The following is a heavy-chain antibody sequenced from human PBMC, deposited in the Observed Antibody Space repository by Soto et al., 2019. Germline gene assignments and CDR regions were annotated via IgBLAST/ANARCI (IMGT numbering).Heavy chain of an antibody. CDR2: IYHSGST. CDR1: GGSISSSNW. J-gene: IGHJ4*02. Sequence: PSDTLSLTCAVSGGSISSSNWWSWVRQPPGKGLEWIGEIYHSGSTNYNPSRKSRATISVDNSKNQFSRKLSSVTAADTAVYYCARDGAARVYDYWGKGTRITVSS. D-gene: IGHD6-6*01. V-gene: IGHV4-4*02. CDR3: ARDGAARVYDY.